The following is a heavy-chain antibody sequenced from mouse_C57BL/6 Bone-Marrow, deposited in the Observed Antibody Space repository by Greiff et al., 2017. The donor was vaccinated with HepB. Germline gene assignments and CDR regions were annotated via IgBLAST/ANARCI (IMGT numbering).Heavy chain of an antibody. Sequence: EVQLVESGAELVKPGASVKLSCTASGFNIKDYYMHWVKQRTEQGLEWIGRIDPEDGETKYAPKFQGKATITADTSSNTAYLQLSSLTSEDTAVYYCALSTMVTTGWFAYWGQGTLVTVSA. D-gene: IGHD2-2*01. V-gene: IGHV14-2*01. CDR1: GFNIKDYY. CDR3: ALSTMVTTGWFAY. J-gene: IGHJ3*01. CDR2: IDPEDGET.